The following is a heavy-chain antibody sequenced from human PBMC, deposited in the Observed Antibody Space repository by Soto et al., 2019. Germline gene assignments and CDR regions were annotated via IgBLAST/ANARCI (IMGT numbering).Heavy chain of an antibody. Sequence: EVQLVESGGGLIQPGGSLRLSCAASGFTVNGNYMTWVRQAPGKGLEWVSVIYGGNSTSYADSVKGRFTISRDNSKNTLYLKMTSRRAEDTAVYYCARKTTALRGGYWGQGTLVTVSS. D-gene: IGHD4-17*01. J-gene: IGHJ4*02. CDR1: GFTVNGNY. CDR2: IYGGNST. CDR3: ARKTTALRGGY. V-gene: IGHV3-53*01.